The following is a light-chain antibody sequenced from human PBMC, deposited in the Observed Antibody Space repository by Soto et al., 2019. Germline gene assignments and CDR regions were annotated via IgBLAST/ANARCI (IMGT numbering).Light chain of an antibody. CDR1: SSDVGGYNY. Sequence: QSALTQPASVSGSPGQSITISCTGTSSDVGGYNYVSWYQQHPGKAPKLMIYEVNNRPSGVSNRFSGSKSGNTASLTISGLQAEDEADYYCSSYTRSSTHWVFGGGTKLTVL. J-gene: IGLJ3*02. CDR3: SSYTRSSTHWV. V-gene: IGLV2-14*01. CDR2: EVN.